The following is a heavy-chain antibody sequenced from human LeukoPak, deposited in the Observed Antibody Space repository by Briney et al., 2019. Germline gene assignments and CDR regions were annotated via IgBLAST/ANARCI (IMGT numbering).Heavy chain of an antibody. V-gene: IGHV3-49*04. D-gene: IGHD3-9*01. J-gene: IGHJ4*02. CDR3: TRGGYDILTGYYCDY. CDR2: IRSKAYGGTT. Sequence: GGSLRLSCTASGFTFGDYAMSWVRQAPGKGLEWVGFIRSKAYGGTTEYAASVKGRFTISRDDSKSIAYLQMNSLKIEDTAVYYCTRGGYDILTGYYCDYWGQGTLVTVSS. CDR1: GFTFGDYA.